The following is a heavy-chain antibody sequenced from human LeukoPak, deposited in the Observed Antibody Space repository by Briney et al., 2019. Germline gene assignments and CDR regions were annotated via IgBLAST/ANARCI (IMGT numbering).Heavy chain of an antibody. D-gene: IGHD3-10*01. J-gene: IGHJ6*02. CDR1: GFTFSSYG. V-gene: IGHV3-30*18. Sequence: GRSLRLSCAASGFTFSSYGMHWVRQAPGKGLEWVAVISYDGSNKYYADSVKGRFTISRDNSKNTLYLQMNSLRAEDTAVYYCAKDAAGLGELLTYYYYGMDVWGQGTTVTVSS. CDR2: ISYDGSNK. CDR3: AKDAAGLGELLTYYYYGMDV.